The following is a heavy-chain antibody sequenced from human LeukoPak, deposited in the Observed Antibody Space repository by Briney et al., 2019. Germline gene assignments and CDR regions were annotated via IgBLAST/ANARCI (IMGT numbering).Heavy chain of an antibody. Sequence: GGSLRPSCAASGFTFSSYAMSWVRQAPGKGLEWVSAISGSGSSTYYADSVKGRFTISRDNSKNTLYLQMNSLRAEDTAVYYCAKGSSDGSGSERYWGQGTLVTVSS. CDR3: AKGSSDGSGSERY. CDR2: ISGSGSST. D-gene: IGHD3-10*01. J-gene: IGHJ1*01. V-gene: IGHV3-23*01. CDR1: GFTFSSYA.